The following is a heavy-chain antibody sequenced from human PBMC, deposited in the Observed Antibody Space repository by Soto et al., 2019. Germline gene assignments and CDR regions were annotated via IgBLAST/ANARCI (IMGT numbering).Heavy chain of an antibody. J-gene: IGHJ4*02. CDR1: GGTFSSYA. D-gene: IGHD3-22*01. Sequence: QVQLVQSGAEVKKPGSSVKVSCKASGGTFSSYAISWVRQAPGQGLEWMGGIIPIFGTANYAQKFQGRVTITADESTSTAYMELSSLRSEDTAVYYCARSSAYDDSSGYYRVGHLGFDYWGQGTLVTVSS. CDR3: ARSSAYDDSSGYYRVGHLGFDY. V-gene: IGHV1-69*01. CDR2: IIPIFGTA.